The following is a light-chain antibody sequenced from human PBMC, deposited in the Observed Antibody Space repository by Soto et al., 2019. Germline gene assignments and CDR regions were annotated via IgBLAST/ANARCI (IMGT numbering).Light chain of an antibody. CDR2: DAS. V-gene: IGKV3-11*01. Sequence: EIVLAQVPAALSLSPGERATLSCRASQSVSSYLAWYQQKPGQAPRLLIYDASNRATGIPARFSGSGSGTDFTLTISSLEPEDFAVYYCQQRSNWPPITFGQGTRLEIK. J-gene: IGKJ5*01. CDR1: QSVSSY. CDR3: QQRSNWPPIT.